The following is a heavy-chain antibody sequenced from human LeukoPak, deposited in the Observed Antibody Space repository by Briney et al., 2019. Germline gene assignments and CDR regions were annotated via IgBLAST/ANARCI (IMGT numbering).Heavy chain of an antibody. D-gene: IGHD3-16*01. V-gene: IGHV3-23*01. CDR2: IRDSGAYA. CDR1: GFTFSIYP. J-gene: IGHJ4*02. CDR3: AKDLFGRPARAYFDY. Sequence: PGGSLRLSCAASGFTFSIYPMTWVRQAPGQGLEWVSSIRDSGAYAYYAISAKGRFIASKDNSKNTLLLQTDSLRAEDTAVYYCAKDLFGRPARAYFDYWGRGTLVTVSS.